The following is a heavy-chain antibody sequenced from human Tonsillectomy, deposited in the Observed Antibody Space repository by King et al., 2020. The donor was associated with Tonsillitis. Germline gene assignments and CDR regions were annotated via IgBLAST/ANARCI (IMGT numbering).Heavy chain of an antibody. CDR3: ASSGSYYPAFDI. CDR2: IYHSGST. Sequence: QLQESGPGLVKPSETLSLTCTVSGYSISSGNYWGWIRQPPGKGLEWIGSIYHSGSTFYNPSLKSRVTISVDTSKNQFSLKLSSVTAADTAVYYCASSGSYYPAFDIWGQXXXVTVSS. D-gene: IGHD3-10*01. CDR1: GYSISSGNY. V-gene: IGHV4-38-2*02. J-gene: IGHJ3*02.